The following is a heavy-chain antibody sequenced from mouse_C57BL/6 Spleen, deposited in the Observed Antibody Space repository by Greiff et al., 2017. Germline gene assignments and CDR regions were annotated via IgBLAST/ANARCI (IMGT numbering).Heavy chain of an antibody. Sequence: EVMLVESGGGLVKPGGSLKLSCAASGFTFSSYTMSWVRQTPEKRLEWVATISGGGGNTYYPDSVKGRFTISRDNDKNTLYLQLSSLRSEDTTLYYCARSYYYGSSSFAYWGQGTLVTVSA. V-gene: IGHV5-9*01. J-gene: IGHJ3*01. CDR3: ARSYYYGSSSFAY. CDR2: ISGGGGNT. D-gene: IGHD1-1*01. CDR1: GFTFSSYT.